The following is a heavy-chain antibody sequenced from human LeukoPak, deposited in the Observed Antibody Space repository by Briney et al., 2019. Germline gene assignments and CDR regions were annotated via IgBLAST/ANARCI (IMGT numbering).Heavy chain of an antibody. D-gene: IGHD6-13*01. Sequence: SETLSLTCTVSGGSISSYYWSWIRQPPGKGLEWIGYIYYCGSTNYNPSLKSRVTLSVDTPKNQFSLKLSSVTAADTAVYYCARNGGMGYYYYMAVWGKGTTVTVSS. CDR2: IYYCGST. CDR1: GGSISSYY. J-gene: IGHJ6*03. V-gene: IGHV4-59*01. CDR3: ARNGGMGYYYYMAV.